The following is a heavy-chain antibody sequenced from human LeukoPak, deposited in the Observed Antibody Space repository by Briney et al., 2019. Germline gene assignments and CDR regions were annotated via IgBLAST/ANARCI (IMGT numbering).Heavy chain of an antibody. J-gene: IGHJ4*02. CDR3: AREPRIVGATNFDY. CDR2: ISAYNGNT. CDR1: GYTFTSYG. Sequence: ASVKVSCKASGYTFTSYGISWVRQAPGQGLEWMGWISAYNGNTNYVQKLQGRVTMTTDTSTSTAYMELRSLRSDDTAVYYCAREPRIVGATNFDYWGQGTLVTVSS. V-gene: IGHV1-18*01. D-gene: IGHD1-26*01.